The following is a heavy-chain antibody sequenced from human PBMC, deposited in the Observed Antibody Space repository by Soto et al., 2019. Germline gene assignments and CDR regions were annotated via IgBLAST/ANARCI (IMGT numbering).Heavy chain of an antibody. CDR1: GFTVSTNF. CDR3: ARARMQLWPNYYDDGLDV. Sequence: EVQLVESGGGLVQPGGSLRLSCAASGFTVSTNFMTWVRQAPGKGLEWVSVIYSGGSTFYADSVKGRFTITRDNSNNTVYFQMNSLRVEDTAVYYCARARMQLWPNYYDDGLDVWGQGTTVTVSS. J-gene: IGHJ6*02. V-gene: IGHV3-66*01. CDR2: IYSGGST. D-gene: IGHD5-18*01.